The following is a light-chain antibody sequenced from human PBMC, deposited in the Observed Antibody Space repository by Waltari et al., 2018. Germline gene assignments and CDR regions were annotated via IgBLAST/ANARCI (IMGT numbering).Light chain of an antibody. J-gene: IGLJ2*01. CDR3: CSYAGSYTVL. CDR1: SNDVGGYNH. CDR2: DVF. V-gene: IGLV2-11*01. Sequence: QSALTQPRSVSGSPGQSVTFSCTGTSNDVGGYNHVSWYQQSPAKAPKPMIYDVFNRPPGVPDRFSGSQYGNTASLTISGLQADDEADYYCCSYAGSYTVLFGGGTKLTVL.